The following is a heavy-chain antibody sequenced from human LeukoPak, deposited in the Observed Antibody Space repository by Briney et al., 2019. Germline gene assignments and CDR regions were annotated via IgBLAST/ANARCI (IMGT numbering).Heavy chain of an antibody. J-gene: IGHJ4*02. V-gene: IGHV1-69*05. CDR3: ARDSSSWPFDY. CDR1: GGTFISYA. CDR2: IIPIFGTA. D-gene: IGHD6-13*01. Sequence: SVKVSCKASGGTFISYAISWVRQAPGQGLEWMGGIIPIFGTANYAQKFQGRVTITTDESTSTAYMERSSLRSEDTAVYYCARDSSSWPFDYWGQGTLVTVSS.